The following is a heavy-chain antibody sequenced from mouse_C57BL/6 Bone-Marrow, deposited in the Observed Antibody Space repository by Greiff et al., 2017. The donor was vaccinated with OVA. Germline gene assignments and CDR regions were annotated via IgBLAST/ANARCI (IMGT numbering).Heavy chain of an antibody. V-gene: IGHV1-50*01. Sequence: QLQQPGAELVKPGASVKLSCKASGYTFTSYWMQWVKQRPGQGLEWIGEIDPSDSYTNYNQKFKGKATLTVDTSSSTAYMQLSSLTSEDSAVYYCARYYFDYWGQGTTLTVSS. CDR3: ARYYFDY. CDR2: IDPSDSYT. CDR1: GYTFTSYW. J-gene: IGHJ2*01.